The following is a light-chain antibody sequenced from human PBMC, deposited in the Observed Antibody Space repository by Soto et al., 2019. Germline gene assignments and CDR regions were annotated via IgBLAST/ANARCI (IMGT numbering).Light chain of an antibody. J-gene: IGKJ3*01. V-gene: IGKV1-33*01. CDR3: QQHNTLPIT. Sequence: DIQMTQSPSSLSASVGDRVTIPCRASQGITNCLSWYQQKPGKAPQLLIYDASNLETGVPSRFSGSGSGTDFTFPINSLQPEDFATYYCQQHNTLPITFGPGTTVDI. CDR1: QGITNC. CDR2: DAS.